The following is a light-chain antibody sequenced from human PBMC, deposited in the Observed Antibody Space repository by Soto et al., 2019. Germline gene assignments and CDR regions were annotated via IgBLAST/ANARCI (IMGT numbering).Light chain of an antibody. Sequence: DIVMTQSPDSLAVSLGERATINCKSRQSVLYSSNNENYLAWYQQKPGQPPKLLIYWASTRESGVPDRFSGSGSGTDFTLTISSLQAEDVAVYYCQQYYSTPYTFGQGTKLEIK. CDR3: QQYYSTPYT. CDR2: WAS. CDR1: QSVLYSSNNENY. J-gene: IGKJ2*01. V-gene: IGKV4-1*01.